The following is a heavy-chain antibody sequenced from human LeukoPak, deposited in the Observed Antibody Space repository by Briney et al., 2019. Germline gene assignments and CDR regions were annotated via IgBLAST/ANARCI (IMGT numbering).Heavy chain of an antibody. D-gene: IGHD2-2*01. CDR2: MNRTGGNT. CDR3: AEVASLCTSISCVRGGVDY. Sequence: GRTLKLSCTPSGFTFSSDAMSWVHQAPGKGLNWVSAMNRTGGNTYYADPVKGPITISRDNTKNKLYLQMSSLRAEEWAAYYVAEVASLCTSISCVRGGVDYWGQGALVTGSS. CDR1: GFTFSSDA. V-gene: IGHV3-23*01. J-gene: IGHJ4*02.